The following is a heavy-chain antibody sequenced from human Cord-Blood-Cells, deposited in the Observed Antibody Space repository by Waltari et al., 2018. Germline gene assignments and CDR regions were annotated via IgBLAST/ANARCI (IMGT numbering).Heavy chain of an antibody. CDR3: AKDEDSSGWYSN. V-gene: IGHV3-30*02. J-gene: IGHJ4*02. CDR1: GFTFSSYG. Sequence: QVQLVESGGGVVQPGGSLRLSCAASGFTFSSYGMPWVRQAPGKGLEWVAFIRYDGSNKYYADSVKGRFTISRDNSKNTLYLQMNSLRAEDTAVYYCAKDEDSSGWYSNWGQGTLVTVSS. D-gene: IGHD6-19*01. CDR2: IRYDGSNK.